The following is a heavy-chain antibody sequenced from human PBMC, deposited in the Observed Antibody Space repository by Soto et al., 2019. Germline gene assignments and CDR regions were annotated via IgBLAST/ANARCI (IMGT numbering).Heavy chain of an antibody. V-gene: IGHV6-1*01. CDR3: AWAPAGTNAFDI. CDR2: TYYRSKWYN. D-gene: IGHD6-13*01. Sequence: SQTLSLTCAIAGDSVSSNSAAWNWIRRSPSRGLEWLGRTYYRSKWYNDYAVSVKSRITIKPDTSKNQFSLQLNSVTPEDTAVYYCAWAPAGTNAFDIWGQGTMVTVSS. J-gene: IGHJ3*02. CDR1: GDSVSSNSAA.